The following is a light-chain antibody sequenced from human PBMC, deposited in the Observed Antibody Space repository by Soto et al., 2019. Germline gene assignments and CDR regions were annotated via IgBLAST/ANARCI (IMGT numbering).Light chain of an antibody. V-gene: IGKV3-15*01. CDR2: RAS. CDR1: HYVYSN. J-gene: IGKJ1*01. CDR3: QQYQNLWT. Sequence: EIVMTQSPATLSVSPGERATLSCTASHYVYSNVAWFQQRPGQAPRLLIYRASARATGTPARFSGSGSGTEFTPTITSLQSEDFALYYCQQYQNLWTFGQGTEVEI.